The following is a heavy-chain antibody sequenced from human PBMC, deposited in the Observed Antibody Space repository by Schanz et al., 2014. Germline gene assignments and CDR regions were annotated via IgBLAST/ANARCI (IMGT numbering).Heavy chain of an antibody. Sequence: EVHLVESGGGLVQPGGSLRLSCAASGITFSSHSFNWVRQAPGKGLEWVSGISGSGASTYYADSVKGRFTISRDNSKSTLYLQMNSLRAEDTAVYYCAKGRFGELSAFDIWGQGTMVTVSS. D-gene: IGHD3-10*01. J-gene: IGHJ3*02. V-gene: IGHV3-23*04. CDR3: AKGRFGELSAFDI. CDR2: ISGSGAST. CDR1: GITFSSHS.